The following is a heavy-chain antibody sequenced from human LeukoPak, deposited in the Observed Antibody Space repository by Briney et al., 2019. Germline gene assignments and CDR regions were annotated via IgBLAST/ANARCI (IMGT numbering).Heavy chain of an antibody. Sequence: SETLSLTCTVSGGSISSYYWGWIRQPPGKGLEWIGSIYYSGSTYYNPSLKSRVTISVDTSKNQFSLKLSSVTAADTAVYYCASQILLCFGELLSYFDYWGQGTLVTVSS. D-gene: IGHD3-10*01. V-gene: IGHV4-39*01. CDR1: GGSISSYY. J-gene: IGHJ4*02. CDR2: IYYSGST. CDR3: ASQILLCFGELLSYFDY.